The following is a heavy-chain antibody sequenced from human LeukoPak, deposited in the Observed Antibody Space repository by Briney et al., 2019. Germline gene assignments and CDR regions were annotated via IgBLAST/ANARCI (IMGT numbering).Heavy chain of an antibody. V-gene: IGHV1-2*02. CDR1: GYTFTGYY. D-gene: IGHD6-13*01. J-gene: IGHJ4*02. CDR2: INPNSGST. Sequence: ATVKVSCKASGYTFTGYYMHWVRQAPGQGLEWMGWINPNSGSTNYAQKFQGRVTMTRDTSISTAYMELSRLRSDDTAVYYCAKSGSSSWSPFDYWGQGTLVTVSS. CDR3: AKSGSSSWSPFDY.